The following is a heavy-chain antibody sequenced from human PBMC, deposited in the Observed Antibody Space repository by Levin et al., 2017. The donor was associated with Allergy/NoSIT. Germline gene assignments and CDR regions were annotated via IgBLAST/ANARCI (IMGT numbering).Heavy chain of an antibody. D-gene: IGHD2-15*01. CDR2: IYYSGST. Sequence: PSETLSLTCTVSGGSVSSGSFYWSWIRQPPGKGLEWIGYIYYSGSTNYNPSLKSRVTISVDTSKNQFSLKLNSVTAADTAVYYCARAEGYCSGYSCYILNWYFDLWGRGTLVTVSS. CDR1: GGSVSSGSFY. CDR3: ARAEGYCSGYSCYILNWYFDL. J-gene: IGHJ2*01. V-gene: IGHV4-61*01.